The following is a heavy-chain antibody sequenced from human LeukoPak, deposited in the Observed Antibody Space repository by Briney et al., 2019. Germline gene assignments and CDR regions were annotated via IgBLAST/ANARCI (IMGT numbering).Heavy chain of an antibody. D-gene: IGHD6-19*01. Sequence: GGSLRLSCAASGFTFSSYSMTWVRQAPGKGLEWVSAISSGGNTYYADSVKGRLTISRDNSKNTLYLQMNSLRAEDTAVYFCVKGPRPDITVAHTVENWGQGTLVTVSS. CDR2: ISSGGNT. J-gene: IGHJ4*02. V-gene: IGHV3-23*01. CDR3: VKGPRPDITVAHTVEN. CDR1: GFTFSSYS.